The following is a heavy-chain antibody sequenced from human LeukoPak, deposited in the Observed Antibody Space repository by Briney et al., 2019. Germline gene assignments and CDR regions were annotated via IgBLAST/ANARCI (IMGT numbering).Heavy chain of an antibody. CDR3: ARGIVVVPAAIPRGYYYYYGMDV. CDR1: GGSFSGYY. D-gene: IGHD2-2*01. V-gene: IGHV4-34*01. Sequence: SETLSLTCAVYGGSFSGYYWSWIRQPPGKGLEWIGEINHSGSTNYNPSLKSRVTISVDTSKNQFSLKLSSVTAADTAVYYCARGIVVVPAAIPRGYYYYYGMDVWGQGTTVTVSS. J-gene: IGHJ6*02. CDR2: INHSGST.